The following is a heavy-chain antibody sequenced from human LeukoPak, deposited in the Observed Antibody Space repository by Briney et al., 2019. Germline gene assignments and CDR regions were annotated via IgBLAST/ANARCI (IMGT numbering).Heavy chain of an antibody. CDR1: GFTFSNFG. V-gene: IGHV3-23*01. J-gene: IGHJ2*01. Sequence: PGGSLRLSCAASGFTFSNFGMNWVRQAPGKGLEWVSIITSGVGITYYADSVKGRFTVSRDNSKSTLYLQMNSLRAEDTALYYCAKHQGSSRSNWCFDLWGRGTLVPVSS. CDR3: AKHQGSSRSNWCFDL. D-gene: IGHD3-22*01. CDR2: ITSGVGIT.